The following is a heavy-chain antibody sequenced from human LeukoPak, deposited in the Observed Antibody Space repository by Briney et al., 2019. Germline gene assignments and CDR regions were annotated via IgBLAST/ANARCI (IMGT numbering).Heavy chain of an antibody. J-gene: IGHJ4*02. CDR1: GINFRGYW. V-gene: IGHV3-7*01. D-gene: IGHD5-12*01. CDR2: MKQDGSEK. CDR3: ARDLGHTGYDLYDY. Sequence: GGSLRLSCAVSGINFRGYWMAWVRQAPGKGLEWVANMKQDGSEKYYVDSVKGRFTISRDNAKNSLYLEMNSLRVEDTAVYDYARDLGHTGYDLYDYWGQGTLVTVSS.